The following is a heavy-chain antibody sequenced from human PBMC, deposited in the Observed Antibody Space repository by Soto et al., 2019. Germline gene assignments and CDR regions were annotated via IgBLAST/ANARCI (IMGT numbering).Heavy chain of an antibody. CDR1: GGSISSSSYY. D-gene: IGHD6-13*01. V-gene: IGHV4-39*01. J-gene: IGHJ4*02. Sequence: PSETLSLTCTVSGGSISSSSYYWGWIRQPPGKGLEWIGSIYYSGSTYYNPSLKSRVTISVDTSKNQFSLKLGSVTAADTAVYYCARSPAAGYYFDYWGQGTLVTVSS. CDR3: ARSPAAGYYFDY. CDR2: IYYSGST.